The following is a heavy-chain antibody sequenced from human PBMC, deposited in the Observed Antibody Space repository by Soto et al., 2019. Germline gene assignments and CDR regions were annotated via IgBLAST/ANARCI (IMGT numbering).Heavy chain of an antibody. CDR2: IYHSGNT. D-gene: IGHD2-2*01. V-gene: IGHV4-30-2*06. CDR3: ARVPDR. J-gene: IGHJ5*02. CDR1: GGSISSGGYS. Sequence: QLQLQESGSGLVKPSQTLSLTCAVSGGSISSGGYSWSWIRQSPGKGLEWIGYIYHSGNTYYNPSLKSRVSRAVDRTKNQFSLKMSTMTAADTAVYYWARVPDRWGQGTLVTVSS.